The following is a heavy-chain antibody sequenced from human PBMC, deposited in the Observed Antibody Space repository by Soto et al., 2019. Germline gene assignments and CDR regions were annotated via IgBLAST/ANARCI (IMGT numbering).Heavy chain of an antibody. Sequence: GASVKVSCKASGYTFTSYAMHWVRQAPGQRLEWMGWINAGNGNTKYSQKFQGRVTITRDTSASTAYMELSSLRSEDTAVYYCASEGAATPEYYGMDVWGQGTTVTVSS. CDR3: ASEGAATPEYYGMDV. CDR1: GYTFTSYA. D-gene: IGHD2-15*01. J-gene: IGHJ6*02. V-gene: IGHV1-3*01. CDR2: INAGNGNT.